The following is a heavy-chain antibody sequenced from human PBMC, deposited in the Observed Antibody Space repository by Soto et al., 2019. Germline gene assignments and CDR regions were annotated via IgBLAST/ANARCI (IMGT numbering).Heavy chain of an antibody. CDR3: ARDRGQWLVGWAFDL. V-gene: IGHV1-3*01. D-gene: IGHD6-19*01. J-gene: IGHJ3*01. CDR1: RYTLTRYS. Sequence: ASVKVSCKASRYTLTRYSIHWVRQAPGQRLEWMGWINAGNGNTKFSQKLQGRVTMTTDTSTSTAYMELRSLRSDDTAVYYCARDRGQWLVGWAFDLWGQGTLVTVSS. CDR2: INAGNGNT.